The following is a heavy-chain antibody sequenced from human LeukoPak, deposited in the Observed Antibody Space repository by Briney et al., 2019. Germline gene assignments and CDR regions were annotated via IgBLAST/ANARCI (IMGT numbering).Heavy chain of an antibody. J-gene: IGHJ4*02. Sequence: GGSLRLSCAASGFTVSSNYMSWVRQAPGKGLEWVSVIYSGAGTYYADSVKGRFTISRDNSKNTLCLQMNSLRAEDTAVYYCATRSSGWGQGTLVTVSS. V-gene: IGHV3-53*01. CDR1: GFTVSSNY. D-gene: IGHD6-19*01. CDR3: ATRSSG. CDR2: IYSGAGT.